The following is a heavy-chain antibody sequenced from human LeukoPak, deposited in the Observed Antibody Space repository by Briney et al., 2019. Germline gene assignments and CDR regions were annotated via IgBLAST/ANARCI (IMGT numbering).Heavy chain of an antibody. Sequence: PSETLSLTCTVSGGSISSGGYYWSWIRQPPGKGLEWIGYIYHSGSTYYNPSLKSRVTISVDRSKNQFSLKLSSVTAADTAVYYCARGGYQLLYHWGQGTLVTVSS. CDR2: IYHSGST. D-gene: IGHD2-2*01. V-gene: IGHV4-30-2*01. J-gene: IGHJ5*02. CDR3: ARGGYQLLYH. CDR1: GGSISSGGYY.